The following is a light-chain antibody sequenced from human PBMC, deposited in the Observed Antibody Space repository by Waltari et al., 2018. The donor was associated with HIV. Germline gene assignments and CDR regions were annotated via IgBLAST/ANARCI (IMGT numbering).Light chain of an antibody. V-gene: IGLV1-40*02. Sequence: QSVLTQAPSVSGAPGQRVTISCTGRSSNIGANFDVPWYQLLPGSSPKLLIFANSNRPAGVPDRFSGSKSGTSASLAITGLHPEDEAEYYCQSFDSSLNAYVFGTGTTVIVL. CDR2: ANS. CDR3: QSFDSSLNAYV. CDR1: SSNIGANFD. J-gene: IGLJ1*01.